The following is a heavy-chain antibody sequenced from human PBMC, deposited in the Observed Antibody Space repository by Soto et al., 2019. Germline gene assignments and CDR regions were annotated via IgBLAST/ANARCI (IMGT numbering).Heavy chain of an antibody. CDR2: ISAYNGNT. V-gene: IGHV1-18*01. CDR1: GYTFTSYG. CDR3: VRDASPYGDYSGFDY. Sequence: QVQLVQSGAEVKKPGASVKVSCKASGYTFTSYGISWVRQAPGQGLEWMGWISAYNGNTNYAQKLQGRVTMTTDTSTSTAYMELRSLRSDDTAVYYCVRDASPYGDYSGFDYWGQGTLVTVSS. D-gene: IGHD4-17*01. J-gene: IGHJ4*02.